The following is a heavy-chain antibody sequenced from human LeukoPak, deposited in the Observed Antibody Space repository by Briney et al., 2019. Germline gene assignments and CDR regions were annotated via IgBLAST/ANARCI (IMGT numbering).Heavy chain of an antibody. CDR2: ISAYNGNT. J-gene: IGHJ3*02. CDR1: DYTFTSYG. V-gene: IGHV1-18*01. Sequence: GASVKVSCKASDYTFTSYGISWVRQAPGQGLEWMGWISAYNGNTNYAQKLQGRVTMTTDTSTSTAYMELRSLRSDDTAVYYCARDRVYYGSSGYYLSAFDIWGQGTMVTVSS. CDR3: ARDRVYYGSSGYYLSAFDI. D-gene: IGHD3-22*01.